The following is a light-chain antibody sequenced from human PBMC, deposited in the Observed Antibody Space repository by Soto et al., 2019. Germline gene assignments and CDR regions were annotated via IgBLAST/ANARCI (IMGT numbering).Light chain of an antibody. CDR2: GAS. Sequence: EIVLTQSPDTLSLSPGERATLSCRASQSVYNNYLAWYQQKPGQAPRHLIYGASSRATGIPDRFRGSGSGTDFTLSISGLEPEDYYVSYCHQYGSSLCFDPATNVDIK. CDR1: QSVYNNY. J-gene: IGKJ3*01. CDR3: HQYGSSLC. V-gene: IGKV3-20*01.